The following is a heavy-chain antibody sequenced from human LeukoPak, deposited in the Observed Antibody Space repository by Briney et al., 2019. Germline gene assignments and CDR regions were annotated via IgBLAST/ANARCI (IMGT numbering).Heavy chain of an antibody. CDR1: GGTFSSYA. V-gene: IGHV1-69*13. D-gene: IGHD6-13*01. CDR2: IIPIFGTA. CDR3: ARDHWVAAAATGWFDP. J-gene: IGHJ5*02. Sequence: GASVKVSCKASGGTFSSYAISCVRQAPGQGLEWMGGIIPIFGTANYAQKFQGRVTITADESTSTAYMELSSLRSEDTAVYYCARDHWVAAAATGWFDPWGQGTLVTVSS.